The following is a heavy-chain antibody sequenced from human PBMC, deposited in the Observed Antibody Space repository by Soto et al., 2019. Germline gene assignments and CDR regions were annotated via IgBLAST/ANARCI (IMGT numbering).Heavy chain of an antibody. V-gene: IGHV1-18*04. Sequence: QVQLVQSGAEVKKPGASVKVSCKASGYTFTSYGISWVRQAPGQGLEWMGWISAYNGNTNYAQKLQGRVTMTTDTSTSTAYMELRSLRSDDTAVYYCAGEGGDIVVVVAATRSYYYYGMDVWGQGTTVTVSS. J-gene: IGHJ6*02. CDR1: GYTFTSYG. CDR3: AGEGGDIVVVVAATRSYYYYGMDV. CDR2: ISAYNGNT. D-gene: IGHD2-15*01.